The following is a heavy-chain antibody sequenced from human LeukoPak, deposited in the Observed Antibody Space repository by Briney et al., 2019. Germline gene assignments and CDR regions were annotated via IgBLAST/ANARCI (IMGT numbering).Heavy chain of an antibody. CDR1: GFTFDDYA. J-gene: IGHJ4*02. V-gene: IGHV3-9*01. CDR3: AKAGRYYDSSGYYEYYFDY. Sequence: GGSLRLSCAASGFTFDDYAMHWVRQAPGKGLEWVSGISWNSGSIGYADPVKGRFTISRDNAKNSLYLQMNSLRAEDTALYYCAKAGRYYDSSGYYEYYFDYWGRGTLVTVSS. CDR2: ISWNSGSI. D-gene: IGHD3-22*01.